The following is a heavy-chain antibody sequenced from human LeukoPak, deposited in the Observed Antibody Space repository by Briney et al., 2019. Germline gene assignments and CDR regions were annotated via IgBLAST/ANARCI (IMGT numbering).Heavy chain of an antibody. V-gene: IGHV3-74*01. Sequence: PGGSLRLSCAASGFPFNSFWMHWVRQAPGKGLVWVSDMNEYSTTIRYADSVKGRFTISRDNAKSILYLQMNNLRAEDTAMYFCARGGVNPLDHWGQGTLVTVSS. D-gene: IGHD1-14*01. CDR2: MNEYSTTI. J-gene: IGHJ4*02. CDR1: GFPFNSFW. CDR3: ARGGVNPLDH.